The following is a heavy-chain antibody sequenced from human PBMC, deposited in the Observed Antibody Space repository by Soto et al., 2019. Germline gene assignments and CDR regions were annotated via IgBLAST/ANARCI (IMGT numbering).Heavy chain of an antibody. D-gene: IGHD6-13*01. J-gene: IGHJ4*02. Sequence: GGSLRLSCAASGFTFDDYAMHWVRQAPGKGLEWVSGISWNSGSIGYADSVKGRFTISRDNAKNSLYLQMNSLRAEDTALYYCAKDKLGQLGPFDYWGQGTLVTVSS. CDR3: AKDKLGQLGPFDY. V-gene: IGHV3-9*01. CDR1: GFTFDDYA. CDR2: ISWNSGSI.